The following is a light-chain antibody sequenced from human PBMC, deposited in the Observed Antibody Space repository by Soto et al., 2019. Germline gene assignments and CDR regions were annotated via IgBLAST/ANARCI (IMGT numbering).Light chain of an antibody. CDR3: QHMRT. J-gene: IGKJ1*01. V-gene: IGKV1-5*01. Sequence: DIQMTQSPSTLSASIGDRVTITCRASQNINNWIAWYQQKPGKAPKFLIYDASTLESGVPSRFSGSGFGTEFSLTHSSLQADEFGSYYCQHMRTCGQGTKVEMK. CDR2: DAS. CDR1: QNINNW.